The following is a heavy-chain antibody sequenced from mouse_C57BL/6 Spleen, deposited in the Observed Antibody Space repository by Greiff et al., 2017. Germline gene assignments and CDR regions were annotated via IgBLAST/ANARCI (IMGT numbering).Heavy chain of an antibody. CDR1: GYSITSGYY. V-gene: IGHV3-6*01. D-gene: IGHD4-1*01. CDR2: ISYDGSN. Sequence: EVQVVESGPGLVKPSQSLSLTCSVTGYSITSGYYWNWIRQFPGNKLEWMGYISYDGSNNYNPSLKNRISITRDTSKNQFFLKLNSVTTEDTATYYCARDRETGSYAMDYWGQGTSVTVSS. J-gene: IGHJ4*01. CDR3: ARDRETGSYAMDY.